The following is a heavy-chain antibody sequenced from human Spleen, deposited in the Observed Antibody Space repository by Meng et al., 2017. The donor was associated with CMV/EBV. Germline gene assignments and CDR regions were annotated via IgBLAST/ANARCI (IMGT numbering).Heavy chain of an antibody. V-gene: IGHV4-34*01. D-gene: IGHD1-26*01. Sequence: DVYGGSFRGYYWSWIRQPPGKGLEWIGEINHSGSTNYNPSLKSRVTISVDTSKNQFSLKLSSVTAADTAVYYCAIVTNSGSPYYFDYWGQGTLVTVSS. J-gene: IGHJ4*02. CDR1: GGSFRGYY. CDR2: INHSGST. CDR3: AIVTNSGSPYYFDY.